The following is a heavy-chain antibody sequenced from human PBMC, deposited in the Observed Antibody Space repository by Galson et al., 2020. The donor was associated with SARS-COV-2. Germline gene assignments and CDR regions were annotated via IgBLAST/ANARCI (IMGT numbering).Heavy chain of an antibody. J-gene: IGHJ6*02. CDR3: AREYYERERYPSPTILSYYYQYGRDV. CDR2: ISSDGSQK. Sequence: GESLKISCEASGFTFSRYGMHWVRQAPGKGLEWVAIISSDGSQKYYADFVKGRFTISRDNSKNTLHLQLNRLTAEDTAVHYCAREYYERERYPSPTILSYYYQYGRDVWGQGTTVTVSS. V-gene: IGHV3-30*03. D-gene: IGHD3-22*01. CDR1: GFTFSRYG.